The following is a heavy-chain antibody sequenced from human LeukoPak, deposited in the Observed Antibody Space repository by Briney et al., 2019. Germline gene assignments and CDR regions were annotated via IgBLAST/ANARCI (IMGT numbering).Heavy chain of an antibody. Sequence: SQTLSLTCAISGDSVSSNSAGWNRIRQSPSRGLEWLGSTYYRSKWYSDYAVSVKSRITINPDTSKNQFSLQLNSVTPEDTAVYYCTRDSGNWGAYYYYYGMGVWGQGTTVTVSS. V-gene: IGHV6-1*01. D-gene: IGHD7-27*01. CDR3: TRDSGNWGAYYYYYGMGV. J-gene: IGHJ6*02. CDR2: TYYRSKWYS. CDR1: GDSVSSNSAG.